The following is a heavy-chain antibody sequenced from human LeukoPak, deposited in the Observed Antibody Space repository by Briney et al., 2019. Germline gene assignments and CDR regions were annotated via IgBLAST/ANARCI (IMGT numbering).Heavy chain of an antibody. D-gene: IGHD2-15*01. V-gene: IGHV3-48*01. J-gene: IGHJ4*02. CDR3: ATPVGFCSGASCRDY. CDR2: ISSSSSTI. Sequence: GGSLRLSCAASGFTFSSYSMNWVRQAPGKGLEWVSYISSSSSTIYYADSVKGRFTISRDNAKNSLYLQMNSLRAEDTAVYYCATPVGFCSGASCRDYWGQGALVTVSS. CDR1: GFTFSSYS.